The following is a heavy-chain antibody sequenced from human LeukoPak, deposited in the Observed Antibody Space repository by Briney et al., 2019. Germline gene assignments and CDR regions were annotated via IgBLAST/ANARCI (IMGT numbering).Heavy chain of an antibody. CDR1: GFTFSGYG. CDR3: ARSTVAGTPGYYYYYYMDV. Sequence: PGRSLRLSCAASGFTFSGYGMHWVRQAPGKGLEWVAVIWYDGSNKYYADSVKGRFTISRDNSKNTLYLQMNSLRAEDTAVYCCARSTVAGTPGYYYYYYMDVWGKGTTVTVSS. V-gene: IGHV3-33*01. CDR2: IWYDGSNK. J-gene: IGHJ6*03. D-gene: IGHD6-19*01.